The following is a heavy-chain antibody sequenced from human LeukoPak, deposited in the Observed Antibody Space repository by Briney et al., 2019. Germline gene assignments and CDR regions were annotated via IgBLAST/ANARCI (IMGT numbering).Heavy chain of an antibody. Sequence: QAGGSLRLSCAASGFTFSSYAMSWVRQAPGKGLEWVSAISGSGGSTYYADSVKGWFTISRDNSKNTLYLQMDSLRAEDTAVYYCAKLLWFGELSDYWGQGTLVTVSS. CDR3: AKLLWFGELSDY. CDR1: GFTFSSYA. D-gene: IGHD3-10*01. V-gene: IGHV3-23*01. CDR2: ISGSGGST. J-gene: IGHJ4*02.